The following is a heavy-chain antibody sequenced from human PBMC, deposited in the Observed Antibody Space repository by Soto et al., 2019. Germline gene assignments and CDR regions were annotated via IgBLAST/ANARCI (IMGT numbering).Heavy chain of an antibody. CDR3: ARDGIFGTIFGVVIIPVDTDRYYYYGMDV. V-gene: IGHV3-21*01. CDR2: ISSSSSYI. Sequence: GGSLRLSCAASGFTFSSYSMNWVRQAPGKGLEWVSSISSSSSYIYYADSVKGRFTISRDNAKNSLYLQMNSLRAEDTAVYYCARDGIFGTIFGVVIIPVDTDRYYYYGMDVWGQGTTVTVSS. J-gene: IGHJ6*02. D-gene: IGHD3-3*01. CDR1: GFTFSSYS.